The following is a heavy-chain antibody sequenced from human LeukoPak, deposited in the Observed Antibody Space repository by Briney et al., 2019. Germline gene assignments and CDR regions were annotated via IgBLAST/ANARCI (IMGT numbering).Heavy chain of an antibody. D-gene: IGHD4/OR15-4a*01. V-gene: IGHV1-69*02. J-gene: IGHJ2*01. Sequence: SVKVSCKASGGTFSSYTISWVRQAPGQGLEWMGRIIPILGIANYAQKFQGRVTMTRNTSISTAYMELSSLRSEDTAVYYCARANNFDLWGRGTLVTVSS. CDR1: GGTFSSYT. CDR3: ARANNFDL. CDR2: IIPILGIA.